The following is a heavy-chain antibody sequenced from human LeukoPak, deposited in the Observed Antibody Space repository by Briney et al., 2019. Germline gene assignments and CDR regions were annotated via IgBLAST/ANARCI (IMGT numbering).Heavy chain of an antibody. Sequence: SQTLSLTCAVSGGSISSGRYSWSWIRQPPGKGLECIGYIYHSGSTYYNPSLKSRVTISGDRSKNQFSLKLSSVTAADTAVYYCARWGDSLDYWGQGTLVTVSS. J-gene: IGHJ4*02. D-gene: IGHD3-10*01. V-gene: IGHV4-30-2*01. CDR3: ARWGDSLDY. CDR2: IYHSGST. CDR1: GGSISSGRYS.